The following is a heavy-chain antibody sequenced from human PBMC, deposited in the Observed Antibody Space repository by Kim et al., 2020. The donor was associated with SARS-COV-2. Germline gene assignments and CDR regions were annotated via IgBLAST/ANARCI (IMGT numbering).Heavy chain of an antibody. CDR2: IYYSGST. CDR1: GGSISSSSYY. CDR3: ARGSTGAFNY. J-gene: IGHJ4*02. D-gene: IGHD4-17*01. Sequence: SETLSLTCTVSGGSISSSSYYWGWIRQPPGKGLEWIGSIYYSGSTYYNPSLKSRVTISVDTSKNQFSLKLSSVTAADTAVYYCARGSTGAFNYWGQGTLVTVSS. V-gene: IGHV4-39*01.